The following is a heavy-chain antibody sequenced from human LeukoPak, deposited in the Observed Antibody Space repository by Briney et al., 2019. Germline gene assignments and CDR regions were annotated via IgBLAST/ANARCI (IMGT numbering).Heavy chain of an antibody. V-gene: IGHV4-34*01. J-gene: IGHJ4*02. CDR2: INHSGST. CDR1: GGSFSGYY. CDR3: ARGGQWLVTWYFDY. D-gene: IGHD6-19*01. Sequence: SETLSLTCAVYGGSFSGYYWSWIRQPPGKGLELNGEINHSGSTNYNPSLKSRVTISVDTSKNQFSLKLSSVTAADTAVYYCARGGQWLVTWYFDYWGQGTLVTVSS.